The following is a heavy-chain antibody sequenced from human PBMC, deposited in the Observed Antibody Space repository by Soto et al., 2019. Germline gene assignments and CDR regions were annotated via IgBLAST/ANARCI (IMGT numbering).Heavy chain of an antibody. V-gene: IGHV5-51*03. J-gene: IGHJ2*01. D-gene: IGHD5-12*01. CDR3: ARREATTPYFDL. CDR1: GYSFTNYW. CDR2: IYPGDSDT. Sequence: EVQLVQSGAEVKKPGESLKISCKSSGYSFTNYWIGWVRQMPGKGLEWMGIIYPGDSDTRYSPSFQGQVTISGDKSISTAYLQWSSLKASDSAIYYFARREATTPYFDLWGRGTLVTVSS.